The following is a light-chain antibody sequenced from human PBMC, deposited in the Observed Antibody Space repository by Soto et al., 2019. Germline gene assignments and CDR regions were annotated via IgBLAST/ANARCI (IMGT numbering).Light chain of an antibody. V-gene: IGLV2-14*01. CDR1: SSDVGGYNY. Sequence: QSALTQPASVSGSPGQSITISCTGTSSDVGGYNYVSWYQQHPGKAPKLMIYYVTNRPSGVSNRFSGSKSGNTASLTISGLQAEDEADYYCSSYTSSHTLAFGGGTKVTVL. CDR3: SSYTSSHTLA. J-gene: IGLJ2*01. CDR2: YVT.